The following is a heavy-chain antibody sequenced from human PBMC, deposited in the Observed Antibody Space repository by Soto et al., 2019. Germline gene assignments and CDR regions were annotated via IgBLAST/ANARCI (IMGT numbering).Heavy chain of an antibody. V-gene: IGHV3-11*01. CDR3: ARAPFYYDSSGYYYFFDY. J-gene: IGHJ4*02. CDR1: GFTFSDYS. D-gene: IGHD3-22*01. CDR2: INSSGSTI. Sequence: GGSLRLSCAASGFTFSDYSMTWIRQAPGKGLEWVSYINSSGSTIYADSVKGRFTISRDNAKNSLYLQMNSLRAEDTAVYYCARAPFYYDSSGYYYFFDYWGQGTLVTVSS.